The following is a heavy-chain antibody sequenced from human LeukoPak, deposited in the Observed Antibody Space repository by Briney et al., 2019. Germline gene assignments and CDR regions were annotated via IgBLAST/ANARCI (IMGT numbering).Heavy chain of an antibody. CDR3: ARLGSGSYLFDY. D-gene: IGHD3-10*01. J-gene: IGHJ4*02. CDR2: INPDSGGT. CDR1: GYTFTGYY. V-gene: IGHV1-2*02. Sequence: ASVKVSCKASGYTFTGYYINWVRQAPGQGLEWMGWINPDSGGTNYAQKFQGRVTMTRDTSISTAYMELSRLRSDDTAVYYCARLGSGSYLFDYWGQGTLVTVSS.